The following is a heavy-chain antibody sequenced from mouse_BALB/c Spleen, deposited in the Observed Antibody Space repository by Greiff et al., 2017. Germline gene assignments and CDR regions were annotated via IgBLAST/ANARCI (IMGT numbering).Heavy chain of an antibody. CDR3: AREGIYDGYLWFAY. D-gene: IGHD2-3*01. V-gene: IGHV2-9*02. CDR1: GFSLTSYG. Sequence: VQLQQSGPGLVAPSQSLSITCTVSGFSLTSYGVHWVRQPPGKGLEWLGVIWAGGSTNYNSALMSRLSISKDNSKSQVFLKMNSLQTDDTAMYYCAREGIYDGYLWFAYWGQGTLVTVSA. CDR2: IWAGGST. J-gene: IGHJ3*01.